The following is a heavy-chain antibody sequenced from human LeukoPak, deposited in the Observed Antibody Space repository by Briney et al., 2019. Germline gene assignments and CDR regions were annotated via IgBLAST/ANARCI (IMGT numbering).Heavy chain of an antibody. D-gene: IGHD2-15*01. J-gene: IGHJ4*02. Sequence: PGGSLRLSCVASGFNFSNYWMSWVRQAPVKGLEWVANIKQDGSEKYYVDSVEGRFTISRDNAKNSLFLQMNSLRAEDTAVYYCARSLSYCSGGSCYSGYFDYWGQGTLVTVSS. CDR1: GFNFSNYW. CDR2: IKQDGSEK. V-gene: IGHV3-7*01. CDR3: ARSLSYCSGGSCYSGYFDY.